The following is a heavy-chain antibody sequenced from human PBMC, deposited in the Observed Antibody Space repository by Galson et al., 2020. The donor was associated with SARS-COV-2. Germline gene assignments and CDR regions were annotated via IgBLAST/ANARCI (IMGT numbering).Heavy chain of an antibody. V-gene: IGHV4-34*01. Sequence: SETLSLTCAVYGGSFSGYYWSWIRQPPGKGLEWIGEINHSGSTNYNPSLKSRVTISVDTSKNQFSLKLSSVTAADTAVYYCARGAPGGLSDAFDIWGQGTMVTVSS. D-gene: IGHD3-10*01. CDR1: GGSFSGYY. J-gene: IGHJ3*02. CDR3: ARGAPGGLSDAFDI. CDR2: INHSGST.